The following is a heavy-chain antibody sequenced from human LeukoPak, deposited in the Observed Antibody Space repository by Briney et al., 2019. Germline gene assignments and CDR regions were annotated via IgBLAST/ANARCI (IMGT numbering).Heavy chain of an antibody. CDR2: ISYDGNNK. Sequence: GRSLRLSCAASGFTFSDYGIHWVRQAPGKGLEWVAVISYDGNNKYYADSVKGRFTISRDNSKNTLYLQMNSLRAEDTAVYYCASDKDYSYYFDYWGQGTLVTVSS. V-gene: IGHV3-30*03. CDR1: GFTFSDYG. CDR3: ASDKDYSYYFDY. D-gene: IGHD2-15*01. J-gene: IGHJ4*02.